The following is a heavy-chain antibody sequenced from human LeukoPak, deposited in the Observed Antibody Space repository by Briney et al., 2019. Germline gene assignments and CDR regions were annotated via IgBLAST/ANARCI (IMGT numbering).Heavy chain of an antibody. D-gene: IGHD6-13*01. CDR1: GGSISSYY. CDR2: IYYSGST. J-gene: IGHJ4*02. V-gene: IGHV4-59*01. Sequence: PSETLSLTCTVSGGSISSYYWSWIRQPPGKGLEWIGYIYYSGSTNYNPSLKSRVTISVDTSKNQFSLKLSSVTAADTAVYYCARDRVAAAGKGFDYWGQGTLVTVS. CDR3: ARDRVAAAGKGFDY.